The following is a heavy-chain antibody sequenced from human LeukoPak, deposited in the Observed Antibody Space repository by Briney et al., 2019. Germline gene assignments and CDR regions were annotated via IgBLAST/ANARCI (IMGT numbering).Heavy chain of an antibody. CDR3: TTVFGAGLWFGEVRDYYYMDV. V-gene: IGHV1-69*01. J-gene: IGHJ6*03. D-gene: IGHD3-10*01. CDR1: VGTFSSYA. Sequence: APLKVSCKASVGTFSSYAVSWVRAAPGQGLEWVGGLFAIFGTANYAQKFQGRVAIRADESTSTAYMELSSLRSEDTAVYYCTTVFGAGLWFGEVRDYYYMDVWGKGTTVTVSS. CDR2: LFAIFGTA.